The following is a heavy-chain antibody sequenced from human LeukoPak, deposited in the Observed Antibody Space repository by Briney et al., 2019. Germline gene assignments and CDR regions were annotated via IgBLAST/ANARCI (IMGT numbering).Heavy chain of an antibody. CDR2: ILPDGSEK. Sequence: GGSLRLSCAASDFTFSFYWMTWVRQAPGEGLEWVANILPDGSEKYYLDSVKGRFTISRDNSKNTLYLQMNSLRAEDTAVYYCAKDSRGYSYGNFDYWGQGTLVTVSS. CDR3: AKDSRGYSYGNFDY. D-gene: IGHD5-18*01. J-gene: IGHJ4*02. CDR1: DFTFSFYW. V-gene: IGHV3-7*03.